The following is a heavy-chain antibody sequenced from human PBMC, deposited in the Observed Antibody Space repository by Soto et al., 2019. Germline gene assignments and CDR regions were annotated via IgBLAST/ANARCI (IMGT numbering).Heavy chain of an antibody. CDR3: ARDLGSGWLQPPDFQH. D-gene: IGHD6-19*01. V-gene: IGHV3-7*01. J-gene: IGHJ1*01. Sequence: GGSLRLSCAASGFTFSSYWMSWVRQAPGKGLEWVAKIKQDGSEKYYVDSVKGRFTISRDNAKNSLYLQMNSLRAEDTAVYYCARDLGSGWLQPPDFQHWGQGTLVTVSS. CDR1: GFTFSSYW. CDR2: IKQDGSEK.